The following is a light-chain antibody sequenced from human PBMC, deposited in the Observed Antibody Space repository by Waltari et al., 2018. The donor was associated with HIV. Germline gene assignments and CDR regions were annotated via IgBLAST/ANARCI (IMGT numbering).Light chain of an antibody. V-gene: IGKV3-15*01. J-gene: IGKJ4*01. CDR2: DES. CDR1: QSVSSN. Sequence: EVVMTQSPATLSVSPGERATLSCRASQSVSSNLAWYQQKPGQAPRLLIYDESPRATGIPARFSGGGSGTEVNLTISSLQSEYFAVYYCQQYNNWPPLTFGGGTKVEIK. CDR3: QQYNNWPPLT.